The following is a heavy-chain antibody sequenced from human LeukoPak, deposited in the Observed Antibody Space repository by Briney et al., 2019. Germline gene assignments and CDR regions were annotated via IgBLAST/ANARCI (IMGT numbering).Heavy chain of an antibody. J-gene: IGHJ4*02. CDR3: ARNSGSSFDY. Sequence: SETLSLTCTVSGGSISSYYWSWIRQPPGKGLEWIGYISYSGSTNYNPSLKSRVTISVDTSKNQFSLKLSSVTAADTAVYYCARNSGSSFDYWGQGTLVTVSS. CDR2: ISYSGST. V-gene: IGHV4-59*08. CDR1: GGSISSYY. D-gene: IGHD1-26*01.